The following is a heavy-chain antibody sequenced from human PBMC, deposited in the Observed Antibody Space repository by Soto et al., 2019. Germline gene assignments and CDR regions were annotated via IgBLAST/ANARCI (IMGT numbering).Heavy chain of an antibody. Sequence: EVQLLESGGAFVQPGGSLRLSCAASGFTFKNYAMSWVRRAPGRGLEWVSAIGSDGTAIKYADSVKGRFTISKDNSNDMLYLQMNSLRAEDTAVYYCVRPGLTVPGTRYFDHWGQGALVTVSS. CDR3: VRPGLTVPGTRYFDH. CDR1: GFTFKNYA. D-gene: IGHD6-19*01. J-gene: IGHJ4*02. CDR2: IGSDGTAI. V-gene: IGHV3-23*01.